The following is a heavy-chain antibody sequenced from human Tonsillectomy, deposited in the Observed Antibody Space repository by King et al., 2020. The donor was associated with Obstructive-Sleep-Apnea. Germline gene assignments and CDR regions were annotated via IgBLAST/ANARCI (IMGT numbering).Heavy chain of an antibody. V-gene: IGHV3-49*03. Sequence: VQLVESGGGLVQPGRSLRLSCTASGFTFGDYAMSWFRQAPGKGLEWVGFIRSKAYGGTTEYAASVKGRFTISRDDFKSIAYLQMNSLKTEDTAVYYCTRDPYYYDSSGSIQWYYFDYWGQGTLVTVSS. D-gene: IGHD3-22*01. CDR1: GFTFGDYA. J-gene: IGHJ4*02. CDR3: TRDPYYYDSSGSIQWYYFDY. CDR2: IRSKAYGGTT.